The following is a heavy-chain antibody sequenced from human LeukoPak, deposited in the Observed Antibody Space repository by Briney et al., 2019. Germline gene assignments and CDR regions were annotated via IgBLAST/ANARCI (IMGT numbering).Heavy chain of an antibody. CDR3: ARVAAAITPVDY. J-gene: IGHJ4*02. Sequence: PRGSLRLSCAASGFTFSSYAMHWVRQAPGKGLEWVAVISYDGSNKYYADSVKGRFTISRDNSKNTLYLQMNSLRAEDTAVYYCARVAAAITPVDYWGQGTLVTVSS. D-gene: IGHD2-2*02. CDR2: ISYDGSNK. V-gene: IGHV3-30-3*01. CDR1: GFTFSSYA.